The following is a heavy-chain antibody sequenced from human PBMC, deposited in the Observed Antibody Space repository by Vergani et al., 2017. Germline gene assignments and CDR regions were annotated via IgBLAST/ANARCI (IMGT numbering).Heavy chain of an antibody. Sequence: EVQLVESGGGLVQPGGSLRLSCAASGFTFSSYWMSWVRQAPGKGLEWVANIKQDGSEKYYVDSVKGRFTISRDNAKNSLYLQMNSLRAADTAVYYCARAPILGGGSPPWYFDLWGRGTLVTVSS. V-gene: IGHV3-7*03. CDR2: IKQDGSEK. J-gene: IGHJ2*01. CDR3: ARAPILGGGSPPWYFDL. D-gene: IGHD2-15*01. CDR1: GFTFSSYW.